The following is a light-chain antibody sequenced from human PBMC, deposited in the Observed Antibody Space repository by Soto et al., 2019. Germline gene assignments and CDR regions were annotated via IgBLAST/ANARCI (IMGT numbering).Light chain of an antibody. J-gene: IGKJ4*01. CDR2: AAS. V-gene: IGKV1-39*01. Sequence: DIQMTQSPSSLSASVGDRVTITCRASQSISGYLNWYQQEPGKAPKLLIFAASSLQSGVPSRFSGSGSGTEFTLTISSLQSEDFTVYYCQQYNNWPLTFGGGTKVDI. CDR1: QSISGY. CDR3: QQYNNWPLT.